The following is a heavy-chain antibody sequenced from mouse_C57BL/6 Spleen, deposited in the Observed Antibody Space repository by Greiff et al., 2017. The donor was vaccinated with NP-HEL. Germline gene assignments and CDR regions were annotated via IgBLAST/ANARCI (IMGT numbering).Heavy chain of an antibody. V-gene: IGHV3-1*01. D-gene: IGHD2-4*01. CDR3: AGYDYGGENY. CDR1: GYSITSGYD. Sequence: EVKLQESGPGMVKPSQSLSLTCTVTGYSITSGYDWHWIRHFPGNKLEWMGYISYSGSTNYNPSLKSRISITHDTSKNHFFLKLNSVTTEDTATYYCAGYDYGGENYWGQGTTLTVSS. J-gene: IGHJ2*01. CDR2: ISYSGST.